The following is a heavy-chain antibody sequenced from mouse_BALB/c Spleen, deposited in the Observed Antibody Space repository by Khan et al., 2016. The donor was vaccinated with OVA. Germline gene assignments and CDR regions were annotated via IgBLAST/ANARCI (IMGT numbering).Heavy chain of an antibody. CDR2: IWGGGST. Sequence: QVQLKQSGPGLVAPSQSLSITCTVSGFSLTDYGVSWIRQPPGKGLEWLGVIWGGGSTYYNSALKSRLSISKENSKRQVFLKMNSMQTDDTAMYYCAKHLILYPYYVDYWGQGTTLTVSS. J-gene: IGHJ2*01. CDR3: AKHLILYPYYVDY. CDR1: GFSLTDYG. V-gene: IGHV2-6-5*01.